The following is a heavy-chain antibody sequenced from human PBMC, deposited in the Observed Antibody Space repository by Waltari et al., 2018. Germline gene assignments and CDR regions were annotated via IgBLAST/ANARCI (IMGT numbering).Heavy chain of an antibody. CDR3: ARDGRDAFDY. CDR1: GDSLNSANYY. V-gene: IGHV4-30-4*01. J-gene: IGHJ4*02. Sequence: QVHLQESGPGLVKPSQTLSLNCTVSGDSLNSANYYWSWIRPLPEKALEGIGYLSHSGTAYYNPSLKDLVTMSIDPSKNQFSLRLTSVTAADTAVYFCARDGRDAFDYWGRGILVTVSS. CDR2: LSHSGTA.